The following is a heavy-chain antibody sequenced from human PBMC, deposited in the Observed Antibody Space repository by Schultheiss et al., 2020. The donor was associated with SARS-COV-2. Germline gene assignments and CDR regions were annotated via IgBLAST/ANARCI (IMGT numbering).Heavy chain of an antibody. J-gene: IGHJ2*01. CDR3: ARSRLLDYWYFDL. CDR2: INHSGST. D-gene: IGHD2-15*01. Sequence: SQTLSLTCAVSGGSLSGDYWSWIRQSPGKGLEWIGEINHSGSTNYNPSLKSRVTISVDTSKNQFSLKLSSVTAADTAVYYCARSRLLDYWYFDLWGRGTLVTVSS. V-gene: IGHV4-34*01. CDR1: GGSLSGDY.